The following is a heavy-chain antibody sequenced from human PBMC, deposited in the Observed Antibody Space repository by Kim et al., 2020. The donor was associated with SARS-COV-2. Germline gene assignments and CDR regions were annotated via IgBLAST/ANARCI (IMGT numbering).Heavy chain of an antibody. D-gene: IGHD3-9*01. V-gene: IGHV3-7*03. CDR2: IKQDGSEK. Sequence: GGSLRLSCAASGFTFSSYWMSWVRQAPGKGLEWVANIKQDGSEKYYVDSVKGRFTISRDNAKNSLYLQMNSLRAEDTAVYYCARDPGADILTGHFHQGIFGYYYYYYGMDVGRQGTTVTVSS. CDR1: GFTFSSYW. J-gene: IGHJ6*02. CDR3: ARDPGADILTGHFHQGIFGYYYYYYGMDV.